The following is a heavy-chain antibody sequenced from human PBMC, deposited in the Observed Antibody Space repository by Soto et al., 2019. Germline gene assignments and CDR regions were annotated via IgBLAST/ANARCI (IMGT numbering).Heavy chain of an antibody. J-gene: IGHJ4*02. CDR2: ISYDGSNK. CDR3: AKTNSAWVEYRSSCYDSPDQDGPIDY. Sequence: PGGSLRLSCAASGFTFSSYGMHWVRQAPGKGLEWVAVISYDGSNKYYADSVKGRFTISRDNSKNTLYLQMNSLRAEDTAVYYCAKTNSAWVEYRSSCYDSPDQDGPIDYWGQGILVTVYS. CDR1: GFTFSSYG. D-gene: IGHD6-13*01. V-gene: IGHV3-30*18.